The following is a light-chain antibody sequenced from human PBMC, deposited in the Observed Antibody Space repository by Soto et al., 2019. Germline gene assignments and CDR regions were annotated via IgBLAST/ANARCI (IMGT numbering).Light chain of an antibody. CDR2: DVS. CDR1: SSDIGGYNY. J-gene: IGLJ2*01. Sequence: QSALTQPASVSGSPGQSITISCTGTSSDIGGYNYVSWYQQHPGKAPKFMIYDVSNRPSGVSNRFSGSKSGNTASLTISGLQAEDEADYYCSSYTSNSTPVVFGGGTQLTVL. V-gene: IGLV2-14*01. CDR3: SSYTSNSTPVV.